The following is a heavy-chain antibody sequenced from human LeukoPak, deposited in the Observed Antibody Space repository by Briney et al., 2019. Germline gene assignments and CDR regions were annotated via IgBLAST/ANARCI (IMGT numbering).Heavy chain of an antibody. J-gene: IGHJ4*02. CDR3: ARGVPSAYYYGSGSPNPYFDY. CDR2: INHSGST. CDR1: GGSFSGYY. D-gene: IGHD3-10*01. V-gene: IGHV4-34*01. Sequence: SETLSLTCAVYGGSFSGYYWSWIRQPPGKGLEWIGEINHSGSTNYNPSLKSRVTISVDASKNQFSLKLSSVTAADTAVYYCARGVPSAYYYGSGSPNPYFDYWGQGTLVTVSS.